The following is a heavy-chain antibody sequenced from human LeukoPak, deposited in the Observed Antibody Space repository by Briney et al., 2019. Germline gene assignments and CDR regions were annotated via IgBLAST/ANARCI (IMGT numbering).Heavy chain of an antibody. V-gene: IGHV1-18*01. CDR2: ISAYNGNT. D-gene: IGHD3-9*01. CDR3: ARSDGVDILTGYISGWFDP. CDR1: GYTFTSYG. J-gene: IGHJ5*02. Sequence: ASVWVSCTASGYTFTSYGISWVRQAPGQGLEWMGWISAYNGNTNYAQKLQGRVTMTTDTSTSTAYMELRSLRSDDTAVYYCARSDGVDILTGYISGWFDPWGQGTLVTVSS.